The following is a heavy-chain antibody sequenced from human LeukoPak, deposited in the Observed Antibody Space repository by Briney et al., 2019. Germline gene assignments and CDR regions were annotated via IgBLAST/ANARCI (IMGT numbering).Heavy chain of an antibody. CDR1: GFTFSRHW. V-gene: IGHV3-7*03. CDR3: ARDREVVVY. D-gene: IGHD2-8*02. J-gene: IGHJ4*02. CDR2: IRDDGSVK. Sequence: GGSLRLSCAASGFTFSRHWMSWVRQAPGKGLEWVANIRDDGSVKYYVGSVKGRFTISRDNANNSLYLQMNSLGAEDTAVYYCARDREVVVYWGQGTLATVSS.